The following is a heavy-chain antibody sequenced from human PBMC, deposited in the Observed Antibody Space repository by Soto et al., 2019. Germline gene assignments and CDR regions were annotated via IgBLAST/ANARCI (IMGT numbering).Heavy chain of an antibody. J-gene: IGHJ6*02. CDR1: GDSISSDYNH. D-gene: IGHD2-21*02. V-gene: IGHV4-30-4*08. Sequence: QVQLQQSGPGLVKPSQTLSLTCTVSGDSISSDYNHWPWIRQSPGKGLEWIGYILHGGSILYNPSLKSRVTISVDTSKNQFSLHLTSVTAADTAVYFCAREDDGGDSLDVWGQGTTVTVSS. CDR2: ILHGGSI. CDR3: AREDDGGDSLDV.